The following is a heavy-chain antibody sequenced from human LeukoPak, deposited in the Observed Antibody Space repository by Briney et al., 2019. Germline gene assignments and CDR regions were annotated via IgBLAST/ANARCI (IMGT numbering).Heavy chain of an antibody. CDR3: ATMATVTTYFDY. D-gene: IGHD4-17*01. CDR2: FDPEDGET. Sequence: ASVKVSCKASGGTFSSYAISWVRQAPGQGLEWMGGFDPEDGETIYAQKFQGRVTMTEDTSTDTAYMELSSLRSEDTAVYYCATMATVTTYFDYWGQGTLVTVSS. CDR1: GGTFSSYA. J-gene: IGHJ4*02. V-gene: IGHV1-24*01.